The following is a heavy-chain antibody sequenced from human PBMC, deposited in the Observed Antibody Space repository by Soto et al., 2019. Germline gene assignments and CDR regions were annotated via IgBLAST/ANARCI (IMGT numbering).Heavy chain of an antibody. V-gene: IGHV4-4*07. CDR2: ISTSGNV. D-gene: IGHD3-3*01. CDR3: ARDNNDFWSLYPLAFDY. CDR1: GGSLTKYY. Sequence: SETRSLTCTVSGGSLTKYYWSWIRQPAGKGLEWIGRISTSGNVVSKASLRSRLTMSVDTSKNQFSLRLTSVTAADTAVYYCARDNNDFWSLYPLAFDYWGQGALVTAPQ. J-gene: IGHJ4*02.